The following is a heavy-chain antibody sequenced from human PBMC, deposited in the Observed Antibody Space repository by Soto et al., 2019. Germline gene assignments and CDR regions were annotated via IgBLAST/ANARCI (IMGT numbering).Heavy chain of an antibody. D-gene: IGHD1-26*01. CDR2: ISYDGSNE. J-gene: IGHJ4*02. CDR3: PSVWELRGYSDY. CDR1: GFTFRFYP. Sequence: QVQLVESGGGVVQPGRSLRLSCAASGFTFRFYPMHWVRQAPGKGLEWVAAISYDGSNEYYTDSVKGRFTISRDNSNNTLYLQMDALRSEDTALYYCPSVWELRGYSDYWGQGTLVTVSS. V-gene: IGHV3-30-3*01.